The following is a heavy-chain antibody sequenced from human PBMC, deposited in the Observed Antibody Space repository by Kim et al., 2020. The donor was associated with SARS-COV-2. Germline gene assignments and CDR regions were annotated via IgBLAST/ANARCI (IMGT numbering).Heavy chain of an antibody. V-gene: IGHV4-59*08. CDR2: IYYSGST. J-gene: IGHJ5*02. CDR3: ARGGDTAMITSDWFDP. D-gene: IGHD5-18*01. CDR1: GGSISSYY. Sequence: SETLSLTCTVSGGSISSYYWSWIRQPPGKGLKWIGYIYYSGSTNYNPSLKSRVTMLVDTSKNQFSLKMRSVTAADTAVYYCARGGDTAMITSDWFDPWG.